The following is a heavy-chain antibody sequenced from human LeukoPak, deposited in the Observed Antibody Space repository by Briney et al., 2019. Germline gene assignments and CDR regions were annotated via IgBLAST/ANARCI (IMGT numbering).Heavy chain of an antibody. D-gene: IGHD6-13*01. CDR2: INSDGSST. Sequence: KTGGSLRLSCAASGFTFSSYWMHWVRQAPGKGLVWVSRINSDGSSTSYADSVKGRLTISRDNAKNSLYLQMNSLRAEDTAVYYCARDLIGIAYRGAFYYWGQGTLVTVSS. CDR3: ARDLIGIAYRGAFYY. V-gene: IGHV3-74*01. CDR1: GFTFSSYW. J-gene: IGHJ4*02.